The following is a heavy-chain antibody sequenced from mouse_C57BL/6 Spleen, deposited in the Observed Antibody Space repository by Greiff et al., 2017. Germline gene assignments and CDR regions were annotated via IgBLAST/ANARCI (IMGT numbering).Heavy chain of an antibody. V-gene: IGHV1-53*01. D-gene: IGHD2-3*01. CDR3: ARGGGYYPALFAY. J-gene: IGHJ3*01. Sequence: QVQLQQPGTELVKPGASVKLSCKASGYTFTSYWMHWVKQRPGQGLEWIGNINPSNGGTNYNEKFKSKATLAVDKSSSTAYMQLSSLTSEDSAVYYVARGGGYYPALFAYRGQGPLVTVSA. CDR1: GYTFTSYW. CDR2: INPSNGGT.